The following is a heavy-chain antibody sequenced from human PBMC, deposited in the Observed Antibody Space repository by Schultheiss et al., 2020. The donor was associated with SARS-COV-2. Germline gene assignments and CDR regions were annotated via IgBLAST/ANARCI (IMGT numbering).Heavy chain of an antibody. D-gene: IGHD2-2*01. CDR2: IYHSGST. J-gene: IGHJ4*02. CDR1: GGSISSSNW. CDR3: ARLWGRYCSSTSCYPY. Sequence: SETLSLTCAVSGGSISSSNWWSWVRQPPGKGLEWIGEIYHSGSTNYNPSLKSRVTISVDTSKNQFSLKLSSVTAADTAVYYCARLWGRYCSSTSCYPYWGQGTLVTVSS. V-gene: IGHV4-4*02.